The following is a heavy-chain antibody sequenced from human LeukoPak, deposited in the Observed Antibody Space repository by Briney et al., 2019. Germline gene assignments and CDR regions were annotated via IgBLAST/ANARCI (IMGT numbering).Heavy chain of an antibody. CDR3: ARARLDSSSWYGAHFDS. CDR1: GFTFGTYA. V-gene: IGHV3-30*09. Sequence: GRSLRLSCSASGFTFGTYAMHWVRRAPGKGLEWVAVISDDGNNKYYADSVKGRFAVSGDNSKNRLYLQMHSLRVDDTAVYYCARARLDSSSWYGAHFDSWGQGTLVSVSS. D-gene: IGHD6-13*01. CDR2: ISDDGNNK. J-gene: IGHJ4*02.